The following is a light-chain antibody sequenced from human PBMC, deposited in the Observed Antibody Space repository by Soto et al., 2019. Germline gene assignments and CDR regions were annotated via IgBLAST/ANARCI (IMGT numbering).Light chain of an antibody. CDR3: QQYGSSPSIT. V-gene: IGKV3D-20*01. J-gene: IGKJ5*01. Sequence: EIVLTQSPATLSLSPGERATLSCGASQSVSSSCLAWYQQKPGLAPRLLIYDASSRATGIPDRFSGSGSGTDFTLTISRLEPEDFAVYYCQQYGSSPSITFGQGTRLEIK. CDR1: QSVSSSC. CDR2: DAS.